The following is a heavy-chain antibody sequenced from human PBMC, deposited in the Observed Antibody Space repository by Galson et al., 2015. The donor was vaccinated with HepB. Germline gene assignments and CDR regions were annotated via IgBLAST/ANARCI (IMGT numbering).Heavy chain of an antibody. CDR1: GYTFTGYY. J-gene: IGHJ6*03. Sequence: SVKVSCKASGYTFTGYYMHWVRQAPGQGLEWMGRINPNSGGTNYAQKFQGRVTMTRDTSISTAYMELSRLRSDDTAVYYCARGKKAISGYCSSTSCSLALDYYYMDVWGKRTTVTVSS. D-gene: IGHD2-2*01. CDR3: ARGKKAISGYCSSTSCSLALDYYYMDV. CDR2: INPNSGGT. V-gene: IGHV1-2*06.